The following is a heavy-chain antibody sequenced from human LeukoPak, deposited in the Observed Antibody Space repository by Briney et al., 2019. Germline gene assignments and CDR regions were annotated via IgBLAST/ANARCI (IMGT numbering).Heavy chain of an antibody. CDR1: GFTVSSNY. D-gene: IGHD3-3*01. CDR3: ARATFWSGYQRDSWYMDV. Sequence: AGGSLRLSCAASGFTVSSNYMSWVRQAPGKGLEWVSVIYSGGSTYYADSVKGRFTISRDNSKNTLYLQTSSLRAEDTAVYYCARATFWSGYQRDSWYMDVWGKGTTATVSS. J-gene: IGHJ6*03. V-gene: IGHV3-66*02. CDR2: IYSGGST.